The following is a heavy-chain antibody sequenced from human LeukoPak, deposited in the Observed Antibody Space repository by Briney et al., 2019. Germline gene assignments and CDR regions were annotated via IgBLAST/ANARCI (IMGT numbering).Heavy chain of an antibody. CDR2: VNSDGTGT. J-gene: IGHJ6*03. V-gene: IGHV3-74*01. Sequence: GGSLRLSCAASGFTFSSYWMHWVRQAPGKGLVWVSRVNSDGTGTTYADSVEGRFTISRDNAKNTVYLQMHSLRAEHTAIYYCIRTLIVATSPYMDVWGKGTTVTVSS. CDR1: GFTFSSYW. D-gene: IGHD5-12*01. CDR3: IRTLIVATSPYMDV.